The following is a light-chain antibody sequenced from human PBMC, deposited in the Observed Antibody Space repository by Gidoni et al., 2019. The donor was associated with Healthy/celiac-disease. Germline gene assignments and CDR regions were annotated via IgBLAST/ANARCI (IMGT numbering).Light chain of an antibody. V-gene: IGLV3-19*01. J-gene: IGLJ2*01. CDR1: SLRSYY. CDR3: NSRDSSGNRV. CDR2: GKN. Sequence: SSELTQDPAVSVALGQTVRITCQGDSLRSYYASWYQQKPGHAPVRVIYGKNNRPSGIPDRFSGSSSGNTASLTITGAQAEDEADYYCNSRDSSGNRVFGGGTKLTVL.